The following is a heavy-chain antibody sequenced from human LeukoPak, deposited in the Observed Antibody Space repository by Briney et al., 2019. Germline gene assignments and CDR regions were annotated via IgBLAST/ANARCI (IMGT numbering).Heavy chain of an antibody. J-gene: IGHJ5*02. D-gene: IGHD3-9*01. CDR2: INPNSGGT. CDR1: GYTFTGYY. Sequence: ASVKVSCKASGYTFTGYYMHWVRQAPGQGLEWMGWINPNSGGTNYAQKFQGRVTITADESTSTAYMELSSLRSEDTAVYYCARGYYDILTGRYNWFDPWGQGTLVTVSS. CDR3: ARGYYDILTGRYNWFDP. V-gene: IGHV1-2*02.